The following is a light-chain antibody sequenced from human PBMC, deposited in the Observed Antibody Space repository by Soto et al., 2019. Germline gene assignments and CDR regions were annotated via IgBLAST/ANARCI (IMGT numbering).Light chain of an antibody. V-gene: IGLV1-47*02. CDR2: NNN. J-gene: IGLJ1*01. CDR1: SSNIGAGYD. Sequence: QSVLTQPPSVSGAPGQRVTISCTGSSSNIGAGYDVHWYQQLPGAAPKLLIYNNNQRPSGVPDRFSGSKSATSASLALSGLRSEDEADYYCAAWDDSLRGYVFGTGTKVTVL. CDR3: AAWDDSLRGYV.